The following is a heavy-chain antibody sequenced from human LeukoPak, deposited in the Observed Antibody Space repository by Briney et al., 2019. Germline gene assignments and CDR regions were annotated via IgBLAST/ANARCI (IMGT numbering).Heavy chain of an antibody. D-gene: IGHD3-22*01. V-gene: IGHV1-46*02. CDR3: ARVPFTRFTYYYDSSDYPDY. CDR1: GYTFNNYG. Sequence: ASVKVSCKASGYTFNNYGISWVRQAPGQGLEWMGIINPSGGSTSYAQKFQGRATMTRDTSTSTVYMELSSLRSEDTAVYYCARVPFTRFTYYYDSSDYPDYWGQGTLVTVSS. J-gene: IGHJ4*02. CDR2: INPSGGST.